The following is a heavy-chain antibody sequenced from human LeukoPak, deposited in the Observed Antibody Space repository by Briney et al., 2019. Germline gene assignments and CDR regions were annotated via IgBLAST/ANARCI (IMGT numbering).Heavy chain of an antibody. CDR2: IYYSGST. Sequence: SETLSLTCTVSGGSISSYYWSWIRQPPGKGLEWIGYIYYSGSTNYNPSLKSRVTISVDTSKNQFSLKLSSVTAADTAVYYCARQHDYYDTSGPFDYWGQGTLVTVSS. J-gene: IGHJ4*02. V-gene: IGHV4-59*08. D-gene: IGHD3-22*01. CDR1: GGSISSYY. CDR3: ARQHDYYDTSGPFDY.